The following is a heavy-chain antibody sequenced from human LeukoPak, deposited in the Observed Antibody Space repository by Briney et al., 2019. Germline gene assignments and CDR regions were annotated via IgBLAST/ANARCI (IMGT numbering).Heavy chain of an antibody. CDR2: ISGSGGST. CDR3: AKDRGQWLVYYY. V-gene: IGHV3-23*01. CDR1: GFTFSSYA. J-gene: IGHJ4*02. Sequence: SGGSLRLSCAASGFTFSSYAMSWFRQAPGKGLEWVSAISGSGGSTYYADSVKGRFTISRYNSKNTLYLQMNSLRAEDTAVYYCAKDRGQWLVYYYWGQGTLVTVSS. D-gene: IGHD6-19*01.